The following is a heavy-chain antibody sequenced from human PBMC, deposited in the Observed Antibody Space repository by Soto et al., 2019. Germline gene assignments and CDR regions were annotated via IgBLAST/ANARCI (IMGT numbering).Heavy chain of an antibody. V-gene: IGHV4-4*02. CDR3: AMAVATPRVGWFHP. J-gene: IGHJ5*02. CDR2: IYHSGST. D-gene: IGHD6-19*01. Sequence: QVQLQESGPGLVKPSGTLSLTCAVSGGSISSSNWWSWVRQAPGKGLEWMGEIYHSGSTNYNPSLKSRVTISVDKSKNQFSLKLSSVTAADTAVYYCAMAVATPRVGWFHPWGQGTLVTDSS. CDR1: GGSISSSNW.